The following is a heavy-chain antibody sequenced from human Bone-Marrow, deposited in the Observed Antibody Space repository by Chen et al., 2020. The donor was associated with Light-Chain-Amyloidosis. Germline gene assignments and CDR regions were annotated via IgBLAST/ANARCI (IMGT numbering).Heavy chain of an antibody. CDR1: GYTFTGYH. CDR3: ARVMTEAVFGVVAAGMDV. CDR2: INPNSGGT. Sequence: QVQLVQYGTEVKKPGASVKVSCKASGYTFTGYHIHWVRQAPGQGLEWMGWINPNSGGTNYAQKVQDRVTMTRDRSISTAYMEVSRLRADDTAVYYCARVMTEAVFGVVAAGMDVWGQGTTVTVSS. V-gene: IGHV1-2*02. D-gene: IGHD3-3*01. J-gene: IGHJ6*02.